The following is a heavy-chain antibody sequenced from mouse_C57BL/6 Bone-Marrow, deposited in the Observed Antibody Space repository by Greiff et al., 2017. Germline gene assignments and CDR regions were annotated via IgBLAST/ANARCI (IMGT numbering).Heavy chain of an antibody. CDR1: GYTFTSYD. CDR3: ARSPITTVAYFDY. CDR2: IYPRDGST. V-gene: IGHV1-85*01. Sequence: QVQLKESGPELVKPGASVKLSCKASGYTFTSYDINWVKQRPGQGLEWIGWIYPRDGSTTYNEKFKGKATLTVDTSSSTAYMELNSLTSEDSAVYFCARSPITTVAYFDYWGQGTTLTVSS. D-gene: IGHD1-1*01. J-gene: IGHJ2*01.